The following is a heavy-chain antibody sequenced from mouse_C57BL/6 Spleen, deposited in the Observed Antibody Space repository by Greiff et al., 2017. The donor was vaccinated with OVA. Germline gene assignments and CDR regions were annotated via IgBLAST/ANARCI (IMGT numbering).Heavy chain of an antibody. Sequence: QLQQPGAELVKPGASVKLSCKASGYTFTSYWMQWVKQRPGQGLEWIGEIDPSDSYTNYNQKFKGKATLTVDTSSSTAYMQLSSLTSEDSAVYYCARWYGNYGAYWGQGTLVTVSA. CDR1: GYTFTSYW. J-gene: IGHJ3*01. V-gene: IGHV1-50*01. D-gene: IGHD2-10*02. CDR2: IDPSDSYT. CDR3: ARWYGNYGAY.